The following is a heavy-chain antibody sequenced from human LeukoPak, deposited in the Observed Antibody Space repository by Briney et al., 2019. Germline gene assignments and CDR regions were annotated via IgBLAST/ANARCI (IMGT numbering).Heavy chain of an antibody. V-gene: IGHV3-21*01. D-gene: IGHD5-24*01. CDR1: GFTFSSYS. Sequence: PGGSLRLSCAASGFTFSSYSMNWVRQAPGKGLEWVSSISSSSYIYYADSVKGRFTISRDNAKNSLYLQMNSLRAEDTAVYYCARVRGYYGMDVWGQGTTVTVSS. CDR2: ISSSSYI. CDR3: ARVRGYYGMDV. J-gene: IGHJ6*02.